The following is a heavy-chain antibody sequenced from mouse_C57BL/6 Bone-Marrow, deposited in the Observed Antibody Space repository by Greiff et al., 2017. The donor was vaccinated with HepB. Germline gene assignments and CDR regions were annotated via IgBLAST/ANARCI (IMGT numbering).Heavy chain of an antibody. CDR2: INPNNGGT. J-gene: IGHJ2*01. CDR1: GYTFTDYY. D-gene: IGHD1-1*01. Sequence: EVQLQQSGPELVKPGASVKISCKASGYTFTDYYMNWVKQSHGKSLEWIGDINPNNGGTSYNQKFKGKATLTVDKSSSTAYMELRSLTSEDSAVYYCAREALITTTAYFDYWGQGTTLTVSS. CDR3: AREALITTTAYFDY. V-gene: IGHV1-26*01.